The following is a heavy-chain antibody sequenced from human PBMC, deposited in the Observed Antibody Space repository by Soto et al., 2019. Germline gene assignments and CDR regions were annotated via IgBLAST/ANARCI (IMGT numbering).Heavy chain of an antibody. D-gene: IGHD2-15*01. CDR1: GFTFGDYA. V-gene: IGHV3-49*03. Sequence: PGGSLRLSCTASGFTFGDYAMSWFRQAPGKGLEWVGFIRSKGYGGTTEYAASVKGRFSISRDDSKSIAYLQMNSLKTEDTAVYYCSRAGVVVVAATYGPWGQGALVTVSS. CDR3: SRAGVVVVAATYGP. CDR2: IRSKGYGGTT. J-gene: IGHJ5*02.